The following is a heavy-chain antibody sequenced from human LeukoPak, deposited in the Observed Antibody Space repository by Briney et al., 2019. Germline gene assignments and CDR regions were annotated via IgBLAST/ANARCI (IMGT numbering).Heavy chain of an antibody. CDR3: TSDLTLYYMDV. Sequence: SETLSLTCTVSGGSISSSSYYWGWIRQPPGKGLEWIGNIYYSGYTSYYSTYYNPSLKSRVTISVDTSQNQFSLKLSSVTAADAAVYYCTSDLTLYYMDVWGKGTTVTISS. V-gene: IGHV4-39*01. D-gene: IGHD4-23*01. CDR2: IYYSGYTSYYST. J-gene: IGHJ6*03. CDR1: GGSISSSSYY.